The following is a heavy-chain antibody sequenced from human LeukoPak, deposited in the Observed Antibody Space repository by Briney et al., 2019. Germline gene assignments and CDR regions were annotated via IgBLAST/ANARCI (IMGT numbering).Heavy chain of an antibody. CDR2: ISYDGTNK. CDR3: ARAYYYGPGRRDDAFDV. V-gene: IGHV3-30-3*01. Sequence: PGGSLRLSCAASQFTFRSYAMHWVRQAPGKGLEWVAIISYDGTNKYYADSVKGRFTISRDNSMSRLYLQMSSLRREDTAVYFCARAYYYGPGRRDDAFDVWGQGTTVTVSS. CDR1: QFTFRSYA. D-gene: IGHD3-10*01. J-gene: IGHJ3*01.